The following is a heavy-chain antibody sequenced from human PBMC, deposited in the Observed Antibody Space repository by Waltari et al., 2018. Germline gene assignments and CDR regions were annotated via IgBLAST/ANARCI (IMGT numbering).Heavy chain of an antibody. CDR1: GGSFSGYY. V-gene: IGHV4-34*01. J-gene: IGHJ4*02. D-gene: IGHD6-13*01. Sequence: QVQLQQWGAGLLKPSETLSLTCAVYGGSFSGYYWSWIRHPPGEGLEWIGEINHSGSTNYNPSLKSRVTISVDTSKNQFSLKLSSVTAADTAVYYCARGNSSSWFPPSFDYWGQGTLVTVSS. CDR2: INHSGST. CDR3: ARGNSSSWFPPSFDY.